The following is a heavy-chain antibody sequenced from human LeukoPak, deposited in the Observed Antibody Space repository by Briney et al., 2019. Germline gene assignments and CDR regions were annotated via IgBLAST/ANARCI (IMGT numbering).Heavy chain of an antibody. Sequence: GGSLRLSWAAFGFTFSNYAMSWARQAPGKGREWVSAISGSGGSTYYADSVKGRFTISRDNSKNTLYLQMNSLRAEDTAVYYCTKGTIWLPFDYWGQGTLVTVSS. CDR2: ISGSGGST. J-gene: IGHJ4*02. CDR3: TKGTIWLPFDY. CDR1: GFTFSNYA. V-gene: IGHV3-23*01. D-gene: IGHD5-18*01.